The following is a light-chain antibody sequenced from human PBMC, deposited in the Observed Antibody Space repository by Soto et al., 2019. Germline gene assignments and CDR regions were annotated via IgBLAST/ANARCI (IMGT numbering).Light chain of an antibody. CDR1: QSVSSSY. J-gene: IGKJ4*01. CDR2: GAS. Sequence: EIVWTQSPGTLSLSPGERATLSGRASQSVSSSYLAWYQQKPGQAPRLLIYGASSRATGIPDRFSGSWSGTDFTLTISRLEPEDFAVYYCQQYGSSPRVTFGGGTKVEIK. V-gene: IGKV3-20*01. CDR3: QQYGSSPRVT.